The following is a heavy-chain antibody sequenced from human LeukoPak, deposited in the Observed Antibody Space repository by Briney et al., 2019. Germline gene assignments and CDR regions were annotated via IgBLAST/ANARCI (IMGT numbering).Heavy chain of an antibody. V-gene: IGHV1-69*04. CDR2: IIPILGIA. J-gene: IGHJ5*02. D-gene: IGHD2-2*01. CDR3: ARETEDIVVVPAADQAFDP. CDR1: GGTFSSYA. Sequence: ASVKVSCKASGGTFSSYAISWVRQAPGQGLEWMGRIIPILGIANYAQKFQGRVTITADKSTSTAYMELSSLRSEDTAVYYCARETEDIVVVPAADQAFDPWGQGTLVTVSS.